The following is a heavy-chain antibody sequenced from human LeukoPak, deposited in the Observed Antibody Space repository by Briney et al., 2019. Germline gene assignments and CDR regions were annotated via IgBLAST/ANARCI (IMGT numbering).Heavy chain of an antibody. CDR2: IIKDGSDK. J-gene: IGHJ4*02. V-gene: IGHV3-7*01. Sequence: GGSLRLSCDLSGFTFSDYWMGWVRQAPGKGLEWVANIIKDGSDKYYVDSVKGRFTISRDNAKNSVYLQMSSLRVEDTAVYYCTRELWPGDYWGQGILVTVSS. D-gene: IGHD3-16*01. CDR3: TRELWPGDY. CDR1: GFTFSDYW.